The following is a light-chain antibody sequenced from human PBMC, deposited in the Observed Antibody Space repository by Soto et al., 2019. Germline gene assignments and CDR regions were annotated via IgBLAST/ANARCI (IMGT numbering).Light chain of an antibody. Sequence: QSVLTQPPSVSGAPGQRVTISCTGSSSNIGAGYDVHWYQQLPGTAPKLLIHGNSNRPSVVPDRFSGSKSGTSASLAITGRPAEDVSDYYCQSYDSSLSGSLFGGGTKLTGL. J-gene: IGLJ2*01. CDR2: GNS. CDR3: QSYDSSLSGSL. CDR1: SSNIGAGYD. V-gene: IGLV1-40*01.